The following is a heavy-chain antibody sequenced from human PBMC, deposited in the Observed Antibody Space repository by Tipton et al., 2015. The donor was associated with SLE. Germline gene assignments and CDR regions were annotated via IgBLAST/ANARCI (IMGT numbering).Heavy chain of an antibody. CDR3: AKDHYYNSSGFPYYFDF. CDR1: GGSISSTSNF. Sequence: TLSLTCTVSGGSISSTSNFWGWIRQPPGKGLEWIGSIYYSGYTYYNPSLKSRVTISVDTSTNQFSLNLSSMTAADTAVYYCAKDHYYNSSGFPYYFDFWGQGTLVAVSS. J-gene: IGHJ4*02. CDR2: IYYSGYT. D-gene: IGHD3-22*01. V-gene: IGHV4-39*07.